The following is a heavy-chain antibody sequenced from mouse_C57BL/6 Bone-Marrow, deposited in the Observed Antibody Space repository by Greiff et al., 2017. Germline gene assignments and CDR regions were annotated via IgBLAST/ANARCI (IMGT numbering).Heavy chain of an antibody. CDR1: GFTFSDYG. Sequence: EVMLVESGGGLVKPGGSLKLSCAASGFTFSDYGMHWVRQAPEKGLEWVAYISSGSSTIYYADTVKGRFTISRDNAKNTLFLQMTSLRSEDTAMYYCARLHYYGSSYYAMDYWGQGTSVTVSS. D-gene: IGHD1-1*01. CDR3: ARLHYYGSSYYAMDY. CDR2: ISSGSSTI. V-gene: IGHV5-17*01. J-gene: IGHJ4*01.